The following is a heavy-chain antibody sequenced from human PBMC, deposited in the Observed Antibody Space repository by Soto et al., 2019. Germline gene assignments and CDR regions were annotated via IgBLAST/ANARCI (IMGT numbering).Heavy chain of an antibody. J-gene: IGHJ3*02. V-gene: IGHV5-51*01. CDR2: FYPGDSTS. D-gene: IGHD2-2*03. CDR1: GYSFISYW. CDR3: ARIIGYCRNNDCSWTFDI. Sequence: GESLKISCNTSGYSFISYWVAWVRQKPGKGLEWMGTFYPGDSTSTYSPSFQGQVAISVDKSISTAYLHLSSLKASDTAMYYCARIIGYCRNNDCSWTFDIWGQGTTVTVSS.